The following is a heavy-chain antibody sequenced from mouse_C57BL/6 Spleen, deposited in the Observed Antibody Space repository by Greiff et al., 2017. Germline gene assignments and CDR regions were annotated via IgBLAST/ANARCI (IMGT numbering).Heavy chain of an antibody. J-gene: IGHJ4*01. CDR3: GGSGYVPSL. D-gene: IGHD3-2*02. Sequence: EVQLQQSGPELVKPGASVKMSCKASGYTFTDYNMHWVKQSHGKSLEWIGYINPNNGGTSYNQKFKGKATLTVNKSSSTAYMERRSLTSEDSAVYYCGGSGYVPSLWGQGTSVTVSS. V-gene: IGHV1-22*01. CDR2: INPNNGGT. CDR1: GYTFTDYN.